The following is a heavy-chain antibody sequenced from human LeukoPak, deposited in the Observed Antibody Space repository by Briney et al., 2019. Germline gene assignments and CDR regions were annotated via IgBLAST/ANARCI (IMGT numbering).Heavy chain of an antibody. V-gene: IGHV3-66*02. J-gene: IGHJ6*02. CDR2: IYRGGST. CDR1: GFTVSSNY. D-gene: IGHD3-10*01. CDR3: ASLHYYGSGSYPYYYGMDV. Sequence: GGSLRLSCAASGFTVSSNYMSWVRQAPGKGLEWVSVIYRGGSTYYADSVKGRFTISRDNSKNTLYLQMNSLRAEDTAVYYCASLHYYGSGSYPYYYGMDVWGQGTTVTVSS.